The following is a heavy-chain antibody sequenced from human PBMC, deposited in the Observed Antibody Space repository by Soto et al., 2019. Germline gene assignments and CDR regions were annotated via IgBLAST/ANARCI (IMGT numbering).Heavy chain of an antibody. V-gene: IGHV1-69*12. CDR2: IVPIFGTG. CDR1: GGTFNSNG. CDR3: ARDRHSFDI. Sequence: QVRLVQSGAEVKKPGSSVKVSWKASGGTFNSNGISWVRQAPGQGLEWMGGIVPIFGTGIYAEKFQGRVTITADESTTTVFIELNNLRSEDTAVYYCARDRHSFDIWGQGTMVTVSS. J-gene: IGHJ3*02.